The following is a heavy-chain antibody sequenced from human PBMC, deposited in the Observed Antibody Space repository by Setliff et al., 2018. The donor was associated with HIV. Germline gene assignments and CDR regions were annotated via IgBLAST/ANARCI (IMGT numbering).Heavy chain of an antibody. V-gene: IGHV1-18*01. J-gene: IGHJ6*03. CDR1: GYMFIAYG. CDR2: IGPYNGRT. Sequence: ASVKVSCKTSGYMFIAYGMSWVRRAPGQGLEWMGWIGPYNGRTEYAQEFQGRVSLTIDTSASTAYMEMSSLGFEDTAVYYCGRDGGPGSGWGDHSYYYFMDVWGKGTTVTVSS. CDR3: GRDGGPGSGWGDHSYYYFMDV. D-gene: IGHD6-19*01.